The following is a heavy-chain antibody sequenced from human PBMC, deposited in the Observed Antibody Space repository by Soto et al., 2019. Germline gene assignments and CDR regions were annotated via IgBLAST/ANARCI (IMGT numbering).Heavy chain of an antibody. CDR2: MNPNSGNT. CDR3: ARGKHQCSGGSCDSRHYYYYGMDV. V-gene: IGHV1-8*01. J-gene: IGHJ6*02. D-gene: IGHD2-15*01. Sequence: QVQLVQSGAEVKKPGASVKVSCKASGYTFTSYDINWVRQATGQGLEWMGWMNPNSGNTGYAQKFLGRVTMTRNTSISTAYMELSSLRSEDTAVYYCARGKHQCSGGSCDSRHYYYYGMDVWGQGTTVTVSS. CDR1: GYTFTSYD.